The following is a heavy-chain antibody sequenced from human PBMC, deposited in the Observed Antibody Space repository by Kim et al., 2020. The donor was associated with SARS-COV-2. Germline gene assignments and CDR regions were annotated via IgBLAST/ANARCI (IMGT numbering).Heavy chain of an antibody. CDR3: ARGLGDSSGYYFRFDY. J-gene: IGHJ4*02. CDR2: INHSGST. Sequence: SETLSLTCAVYGGSFSGYYWSWIRQPPGKGLEWIGEINHSGSTNYNPSLKSRVTISVDTSKNQFSLKLSSVTAADTAVYYCARGLGDSSGYYFRFDYWGQGTLVTVSS. CDR1: GGSFSGYY. V-gene: IGHV4-34*01. D-gene: IGHD3-22*01.